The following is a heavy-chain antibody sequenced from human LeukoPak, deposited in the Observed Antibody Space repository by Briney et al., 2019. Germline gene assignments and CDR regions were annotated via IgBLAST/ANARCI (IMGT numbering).Heavy chain of an antibody. V-gene: IGHV5-51*01. J-gene: IGHJ3*02. CDR3: ARDYYDSSGYSVPAFDI. CDR1: GYSFTSYW. CDR2: IYPGDSDT. D-gene: IGHD3-22*01. Sequence: ESLKISCKGSGYSFTSYWIGWVRQMPGKGLEWMGIIYPGDSDTRYSPSFQGQVTISADKSISTAYLQWSSLKASDTAMYYCARDYYDSSGYSVPAFDIWGQGTMVTVSS.